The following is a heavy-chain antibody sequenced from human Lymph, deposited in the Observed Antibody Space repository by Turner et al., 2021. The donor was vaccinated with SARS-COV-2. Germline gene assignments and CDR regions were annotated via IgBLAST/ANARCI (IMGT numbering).Heavy chain of an antibody. CDR3: ARVVGGFGELGYYYYYGMDV. CDR1: GGTFSSYA. D-gene: IGHD3-10*01. V-gene: IGHV1-69*10. CDR2: IIPILSIA. J-gene: IGHJ6*02. Sequence: QVQLVQSGAEVKKPGSSVKVSCKASGGTFSSYAISWVRQAPGQGREWMGGIIPILSIATYAKKCQGRVTITADKSTSTAYMELSSLRSEDTAVFYCARVVGGFGELGYYYYYGMDVWGQGTTVTVSS.